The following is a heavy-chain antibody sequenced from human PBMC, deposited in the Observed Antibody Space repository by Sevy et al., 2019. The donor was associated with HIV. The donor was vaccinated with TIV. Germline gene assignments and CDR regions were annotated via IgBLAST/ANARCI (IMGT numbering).Heavy chain of an antibody. D-gene: IGHD3-3*02. CDR3: ARHAGIVLAPTVGMDV. CDR2: IYYSGST. CDR1: GGSISSSSYY. Sequence: SETLSLTCTVSGGSISSSSYYWGWIRQPPGKGLEWIGSIYYSGSTYYNPSLKSRVTISVDTSKNQFSLKLSSVTAADTAVYYCARHAGIVLAPTVGMDVWGQGTTVTVSS. V-gene: IGHV4-39*01. J-gene: IGHJ6*02.